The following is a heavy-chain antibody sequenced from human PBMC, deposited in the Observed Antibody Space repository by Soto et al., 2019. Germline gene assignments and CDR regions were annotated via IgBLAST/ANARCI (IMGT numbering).Heavy chain of an antibody. D-gene: IGHD4-17*01. Sequence: QVQLVQSGAEVKKPGASVKVSCKASGYTFTSYDINWVRQATGQGLEWMGWMNPNSGNTGYAQKFQGRVTMTRNTSISTAYMELSSLRSEDTAVYYCARSGGTYGEYFWWFDPWGQGTLVTVSS. CDR2: MNPNSGNT. CDR3: ARSGGTYGEYFWWFDP. V-gene: IGHV1-8*01. J-gene: IGHJ5*02. CDR1: GYTFTSYD.